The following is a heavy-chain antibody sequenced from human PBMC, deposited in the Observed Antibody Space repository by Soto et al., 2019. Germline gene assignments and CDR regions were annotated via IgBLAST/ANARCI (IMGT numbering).Heavy chain of an antibody. CDR1: GFTFSAYA. D-gene: IGHD2-8*01. CDR2: LVGSGGGI. CDR3: PKDAMAGNVVWGPFVM. J-gene: IGHJ3*02. Sequence: EVQLLESGGGLVQPGGSLRLSCAASGFTFSAYAMSWVRQAPGKGLQWVSGLVGSGGGIQYADSVRGRFTVARDNSRNTQYLQMNSLRAEDTAVYYCPKDAMAGNVVWGPFVMWGQGTEVTVSS. V-gene: IGHV3-23*01.